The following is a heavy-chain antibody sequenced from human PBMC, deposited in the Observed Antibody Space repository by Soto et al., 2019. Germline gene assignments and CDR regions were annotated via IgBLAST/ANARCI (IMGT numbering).Heavy chain of an antibody. Sequence: PSETLSLTCTVSGGSISSYYWSWIRQPPGKGLEWIGYIYYSGSTNYNPSLKSRVTISVDTSKNQFSLKLSSVTAADTAVYYCARGDGSGSYYNVFFYGMDVWGQGTTVTVSS. V-gene: IGHV4-59*01. D-gene: IGHD3-10*01. CDR1: GGSISSYY. CDR3: ARGDGSGSYYNVFFYGMDV. J-gene: IGHJ6*02. CDR2: IYYSGST.